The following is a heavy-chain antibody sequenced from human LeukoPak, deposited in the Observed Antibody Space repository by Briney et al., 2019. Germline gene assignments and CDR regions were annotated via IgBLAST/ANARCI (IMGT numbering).Heavy chain of an antibody. J-gene: IGHJ4*02. D-gene: IGHD4-23*01. CDR2: ILAGSST. CDR1: GFTFSSYA. CDR3: AKGSTVGAQPDY. V-gene: IGHV3-23*01. Sequence: GGSPRLSCAASGFTFSSYAMIWVRQAPGKGLEWVSIILAGSSTYYTDSVKGRFTISRDNSKNTLYLQMDSLRAEDTAVYYCAKGSTVGAQPDYWGQGTLVTVSS.